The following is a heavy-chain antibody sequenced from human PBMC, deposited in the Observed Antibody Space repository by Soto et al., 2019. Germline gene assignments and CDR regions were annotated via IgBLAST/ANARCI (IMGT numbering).Heavy chain of an antibody. CDR1: GYTFASYY. D-gene: IGHD6-13*01. CDR3: ARSLQLAAAGKHQYYHH. V-gene: IGHV1-46*03. CDR2: ITPSGGST. J-gene: IGHJ1*01. Sequence: ASVKVSCKASGYTFASYYMRWVRQAPGQGLEWMGIITPSGGSTSYAQKFQGRVTMTRDTSTSTVYMELSSLRSEDTTVYYCARSLQLAAAGKHQYYHHWAQGTPVTGSS.